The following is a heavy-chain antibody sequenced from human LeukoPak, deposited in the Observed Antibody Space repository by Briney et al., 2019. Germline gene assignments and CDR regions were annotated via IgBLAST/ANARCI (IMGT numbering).Heavy chain of an antibody. V-gene: IGHV4-4*07. J-gene: IGHJ3*02. CDR3: ARELITKADAFDI. CDR2: FYARGNT. D-gene: IGHD1-20*01. Sequence: PSETLSLTCTVSGGSISTYYWNWIRQPAGKGLEWIGRFYARGNTNYNPSLKSRVTMSVDTSKNQLSLKLTSVTAADTAVYYCARELITKADAFDIWGQGTMVTVSS. CDR1: GGSISTYY.